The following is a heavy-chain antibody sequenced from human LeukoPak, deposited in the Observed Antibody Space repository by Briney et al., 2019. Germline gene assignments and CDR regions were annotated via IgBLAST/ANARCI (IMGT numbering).Heavy chain of an antibody. D-gene: IGHD1-14*01. Sequence: GGSLRLSCAASGFTFRTYWMTWVRQAPGKGLEWVANIEQDGSEKCYVDSVEGRFTISRDNAKNSLYLQMNSLRVEDTAVYYCASGRRLAYWGQGTLVTVSS. CDR1: GFTFRTYW. V-gene: IGHV3-7*01. CDR3: ASGRRLAY. CDR2: IEQDGSEK. J-gene: IGHJ4*02.